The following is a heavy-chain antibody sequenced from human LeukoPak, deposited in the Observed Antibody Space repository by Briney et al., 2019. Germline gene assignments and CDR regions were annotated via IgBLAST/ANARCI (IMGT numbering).Heavy chain of an antibody. J-gene: IGHJ5*02. CDR3: AKDGWGYCSSTSCSNWFDP. V-gene: IGHV3-30*02. CDR2: IRYDGSNK. CDR1: GFTFSSYG. D-gene: IGHD2-2*01. Sequence: GGSLRLSCAASGFTFSSYGIHWVRQAPGKGLEWVAFIRYDGSNKYYADSVKGRFTISRDNSKNTLYLQMNSLRAEDTAVYYCAKDGWGYCSSTSCSNWFDPWGQGTLVTVSS.